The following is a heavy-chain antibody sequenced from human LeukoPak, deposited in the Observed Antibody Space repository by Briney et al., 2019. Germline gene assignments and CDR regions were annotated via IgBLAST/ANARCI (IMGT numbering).Heavy chain of an antibody. Sequence: GGPLRLSCAASGFTLSGAAMHWVRQASGKGLEWLGRIRSKADSYTTAYAASVKGRFTVSRDDSKNTAYLQMNSLKTEDTAVYYCRAAVAGDYFDLWGRGTLVTVSS. J-gene: IGHJ2*01. CDR3: RAAVAGDYFDL. CDR1: GFTLSGAA. V-gene: IGHV3-73*01. CDR2: IRSKADSYTT. D-gene: IGHD6-19*01.